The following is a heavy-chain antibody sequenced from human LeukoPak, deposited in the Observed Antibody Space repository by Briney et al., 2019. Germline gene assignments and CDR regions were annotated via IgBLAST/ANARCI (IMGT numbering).Heavy chain of an antibody. J-gene: IGHJ4*02. D-gene: IGHD1-14*01. V-gene: IGHV3-53*01. CDR2: LYSDGNT. Sequence: GGSLRLSCAASGFTVITNDMTWVRQAPGKALEWVSVLYSDGNTKFADSMQGRFTISRDNSKNTLYLEMNSLSPDDTAVYYCARGVEPLAANTLAYWGQGTLVTVSS. CDR1: GFTVITND. CDR3: ARGVEPLAANTLAY.